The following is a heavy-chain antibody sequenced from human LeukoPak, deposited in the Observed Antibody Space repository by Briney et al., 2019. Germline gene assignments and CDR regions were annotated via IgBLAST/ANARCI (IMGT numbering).Heavy chain of an antibody. CDR1: GYNFPSHW. J-gene: IGHJ4*02. Sequence: GESLKISCQVSGYNFPSHWIGWVRQMPGKGLEWMGIIYPGGSDARYSPSFQGQVTLSADKSISTAYLQWSSLKASDTAMYYCARHGGGHDYGDYVSDYWGQGTLVTVSS. CDR2: IYPGGSDA. V-gene: IGHV5-51*01. D-gene: IGHD4-17*01. CDR3: ARHGGGHDYGDYVSDY.